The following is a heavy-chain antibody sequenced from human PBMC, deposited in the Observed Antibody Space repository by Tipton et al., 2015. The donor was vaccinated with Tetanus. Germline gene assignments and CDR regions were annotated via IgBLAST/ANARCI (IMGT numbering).Heavy chain of an antibody. Sequence: SLRLSCAASGFTFSNYAMSWVRQAPGKGLEWVSVIYSGSTRTFYVDSMGGRFTVSRDDSKNMLYLQMSGLRPEDTALYYCARDPNSSGWYRAYFDLWGQGTLVTVSS. V-gene: IGHV3-23*03. CDR3: ARDPNSSGWYRAYFDL. CDR2: IYSGSTRT. J-gene: IGHJ4*02. D-gene: IGHD6-19*01. CDR1: GFTFSNYA.